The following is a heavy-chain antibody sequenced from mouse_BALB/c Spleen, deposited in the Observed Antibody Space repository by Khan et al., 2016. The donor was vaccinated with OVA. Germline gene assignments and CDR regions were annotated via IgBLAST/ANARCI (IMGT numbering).Heavy chain of an antibody. CDR2: ISYSGST. D-gene: IGHD1-2*01. CDR3: ARTARIKY. V-gene: IGHV3-2*02. Sequence: EVQLVESGPGLVTPSQSLSLTCTVTGYSITSGYGWNWLRQFPGNKLEWMGYISYSGSTNYTPSLKSLISITRDTSKNQFLLQLNSVTTEDTATYYCARTARIKYWGQGTTLTVSS. J-gene: IGHJ2*01. CDR1: GYSITSGYG.